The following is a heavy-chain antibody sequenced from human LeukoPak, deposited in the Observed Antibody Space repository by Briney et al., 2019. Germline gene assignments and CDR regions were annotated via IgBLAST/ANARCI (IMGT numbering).Heavy chain of an antibody. J-gene: IGHJ2*01. CDR2: IHTGNGNT. CDR3: ARDGGSYQGYWYFDL. Sequence: ASVKVSCKASGYSFNRYAMHWVRQAPGQRPEWMGWIHTGNGNTKYSQEFQGRVTIIGDTSASTAYMELSSLTSEDTAVYYCARDGGSYQGYWYFDLWGRGTLVTVSS. CDR1: GYSFNRYA. D-gene: IGHD1-26*01. V-gene: IGHV1-3*03.